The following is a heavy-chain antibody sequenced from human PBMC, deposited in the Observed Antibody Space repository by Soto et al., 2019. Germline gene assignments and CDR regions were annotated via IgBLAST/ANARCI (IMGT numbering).Heavy chain of an antibody. CDR3: ARGGLHRSGYEYYYYYYGLDV. CDR2: VQQDGSEK. Sequence: EGQLVESGGGLVQPGESLRLSCAGSGFTFNSYWMSWVRQAPGKGLEWVAKVQQDGSEKYYVDSVKGRFTISRDNAKNSVYLQMNSLRVEDMAVYYCARGGLHRSGYEYYYYYYGLDVWGQGTTVTVAS. J-gene: IGHJ6*02. CDR1: GFTFNSYW. V-gene: IGHV3-7*03. D-gene: IGHD5-12*01.